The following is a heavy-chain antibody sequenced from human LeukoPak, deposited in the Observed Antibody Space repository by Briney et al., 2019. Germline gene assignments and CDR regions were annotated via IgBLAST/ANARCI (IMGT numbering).Heavy chain of an antibody. D-gene: IGHD4-23*01. CDR3: ARDHPYDYGGNSDWFDP. Sequence: GASVKVSCKASGYTFTGYYMHWVRQAPGQGLERMGWINPNSGGTNYAQKFQGRVTMTRDTSISTAYMELSRLRSDDTAVYYCARDHPYDYGGNSDWFDPWGQGTLVTVSS. CDR2: INPNSGGT. V-gene: IGHV1-2*02. CDR1: GYTFTGYY. J-gene: IGHJ5*02.